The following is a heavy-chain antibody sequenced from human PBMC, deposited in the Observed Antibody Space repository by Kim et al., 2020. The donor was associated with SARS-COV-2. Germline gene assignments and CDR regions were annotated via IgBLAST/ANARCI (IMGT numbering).Heavy chain of an antibody. Sequence: GGSLRLSCAASGFTFSSYAMNWVRQAPGKGLEWVAAITYDGSNKYYADSVKGRFTISRDNSKNTLYLQMNSLRAEDTAVYYCAREYSNYNHYYYYYGMYVWCQGTTFTVSS. CDR1: GFTFSSYA. V-gene: IGHV3-30-3*01. CDR3: AREYSNYNHYYYYYGMYV. CDR2: ITYDGSNK. D-gene: IGHD4-4*01. J-gene: IGHJ6*02.